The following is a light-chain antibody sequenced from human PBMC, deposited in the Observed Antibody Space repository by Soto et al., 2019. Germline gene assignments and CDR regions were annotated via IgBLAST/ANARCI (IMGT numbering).Light chain of an antibody. V-gene: IGLV1-47*02. CDR3: AAWDDSLSGVV. CDR1: ISNIGSNY. J-gene: IGLJ2*01. Sequence: QSVLTQPPSASGTPGQGVTISCSGSISNIGSNYVYWYQQLPGTAPKVLIYSNNQRPSGVPDRFSGSKSGTSASLAISGLRSEDDADYFCAAWDDSLSGVVFGGGTKLTVL. CDR2: SNN.